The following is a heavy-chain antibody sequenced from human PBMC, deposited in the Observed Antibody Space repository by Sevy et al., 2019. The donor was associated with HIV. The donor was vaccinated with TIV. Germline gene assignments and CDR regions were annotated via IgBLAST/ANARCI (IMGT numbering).Heavy chain of an antibody. Sequence: SETLSLTCTVSGGSISSYYWSWIRQPPGKGLEWIGYIYYSGSTNYNPSLKSRVTISVDTSKNQFSLKLSSVTAADTAVYYCARGRVRDIVVVPAAIKPPYYYYYGMDAWGQGTTVTVSS. CDR3: ARGRVRDIVVVPAAIKPPYYYYYGMDA. CDR2: IYYSGST. V-gene: IGHV4-59*01. D-gene: IGHD2-2*02. CDR1: GGSISSYY. J-gene: IGHJ6*02.